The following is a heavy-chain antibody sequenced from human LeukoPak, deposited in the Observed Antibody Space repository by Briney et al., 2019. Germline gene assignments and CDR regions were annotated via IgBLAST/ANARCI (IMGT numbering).Heavy chain of an antibody. CDR2: INHSGST. CDR1: GGSFSGYY. J-gene: IGHJ4*02. Sequence: NLPETLSLTCAVYGGSFSGYYWSWIRQPPGKGLEWIGEINHSGSTNYNPSLKSRVTISVDTSKNQFSLKLSSVTAADTAVYYCARGGLSWSIFYDSSGYFPYYFDYWGQGTLVTVSS. CDR3: ARGGLSWSIFYDSSGYFPYYFDY. V-gene: IGHV4-34*01. D-gene: IGHD3-22*01.